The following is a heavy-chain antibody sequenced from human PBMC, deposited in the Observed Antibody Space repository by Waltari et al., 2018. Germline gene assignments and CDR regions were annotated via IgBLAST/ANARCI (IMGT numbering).Heavy chain of an antibody. CDR1: GFTFDVYA. CDR2: ISWNSGSI. D-gene: IGHD1-26*01. V-gene: IGHV3-9*03. J-gene: IGHJ3*02. CDR3: AKDTSGSYWDHAFDI. Sequence: EVQLVESGGGLVQPGRSLRLSCAASGFTFDVYAMPWVRQAPGKGLEWVSGISWNSGSIGYADSVKGRFTISRDNAKNSLYLQMNSLRAEDMALYYCAKDTSGSYWDHAFDIWGQGTMVTVSS.